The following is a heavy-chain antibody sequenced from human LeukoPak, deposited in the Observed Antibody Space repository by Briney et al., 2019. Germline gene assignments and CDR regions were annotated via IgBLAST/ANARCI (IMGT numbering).Heavy chain of an antibody. Sequence: GGSLRLSCAASGFTFSSYGMHWVRQAPGKGLEWVAVIWYDGSNKYYADSVKGRFTISRDNSKNTLYLQMNSLRAADTAVYYCARGNPTMATITFDYWGQGTLVTVSS. CDR3: ARGNPTMATITFDY. J-gene: IGHJ4*02. CDR1: GFTFSSYG. D-gene: IGHD5-24*01. V-gene: IGHV3-33*01. CDR2: IWYDGSNK.